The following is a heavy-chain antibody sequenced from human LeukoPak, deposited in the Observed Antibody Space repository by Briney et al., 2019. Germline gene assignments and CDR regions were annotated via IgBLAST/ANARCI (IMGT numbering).Heavy chain of an antibody. CDR3: ARDPGSQWLGWYFDY. D-gene: IGHD6-19*01. CDR2: INHSGST. CDR1: GGSFSGYY. J-gene: IGHJ4*02. V-gene: IGHV4-34*01. Sequence: SETLSLTCAVYGGSFSGYYWSWIRQPPGKGLEWIGEINHSGSTNYNPSLKSRVTISVDTSKNQFSLQLNSVTPEDTAVYYCARDPGSQWLGWYFDYWGQGTLVTVSS.